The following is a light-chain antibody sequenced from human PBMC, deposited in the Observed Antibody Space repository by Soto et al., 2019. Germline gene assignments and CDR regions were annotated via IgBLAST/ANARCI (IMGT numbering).Light chain of an antibody. J-gene: IGLJ3*02. CDR2: QVS. V-gene: IGLV2-14*01. CDR3: CSYAGSNTWV. CDR1: SGDIGSYNR. Sequence: QSALTQPASVSGSPGQSITLSCTGTSGDIGSYNRVSWYQQHPGKAPKLMLSQVSNRPSEVSSRFSGSKFGNTASLTVSGLQAEDEADYYCCSYAGSNTWVFGGGTKLTVL.